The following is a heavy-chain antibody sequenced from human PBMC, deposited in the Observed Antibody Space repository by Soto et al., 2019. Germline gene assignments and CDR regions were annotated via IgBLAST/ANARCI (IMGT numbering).Heavy chain of an antibody. J-gene: IGHJ4*02. CDR1: GFTFSSYG. V-gene: IGHV3-30*18. D-gene: IGHD3-16*01. Sequence: GGSLRLSCAASGFTFSSYGMHWVRQAPGKGLEWVAVISYDGSNKYYADSVKGRFTISRDNSKNTLYLQMNSLRAEDTAVYYCAKRPSLGYWGQGTLVTVSS. CDR3: AKRPSLGY. CDR2: ISYDGSNK.